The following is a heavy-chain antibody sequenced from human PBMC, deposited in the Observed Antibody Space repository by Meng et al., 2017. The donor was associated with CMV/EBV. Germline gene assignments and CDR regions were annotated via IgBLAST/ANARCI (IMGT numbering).Heavy chain of an antibody. V-gene: IGHV4-34*01. D-gene: IGHD3-10*01. CDR3: ARGRHYYGSGSYSKAHNWFDP. CDR2: INHSGST. Sequence: SETLSLTCAVYGGSFSGYYCSWIRQPPGKGLEWIGEINHSGSTNYNPSLKSRVTIPVDTSKNQFSLKLSSVTAADTAVYYCARGRHYYGSGSYSKAHNWFDPWGQGTLVTVSS. J-gene: IGHJ5*02. CDR1: GGSFSGYY.